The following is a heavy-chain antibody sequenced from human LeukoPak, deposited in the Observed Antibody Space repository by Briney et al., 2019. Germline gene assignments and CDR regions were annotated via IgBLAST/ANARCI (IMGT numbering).Heavy chain of an antibody. J-gene: IGHJ6*03. CDR1: GGSFSGYY. Sequence: PSETLFLTCAVYGGSFSGYYWSWIRQPPGKGLEWIGEINHSGSTNYNPSLKSRVTISVDTSKTQFSLKLSSVTAADTAVYYCATLVRGAKIPYYYYSYMDAWGKGTTVTISS. CDR3: ATLVRGAKIPYYYYSYMDA. V-gene: IGHV4-34*01. CDR2: INHSGST. D-gene: IGHD3-10*01.